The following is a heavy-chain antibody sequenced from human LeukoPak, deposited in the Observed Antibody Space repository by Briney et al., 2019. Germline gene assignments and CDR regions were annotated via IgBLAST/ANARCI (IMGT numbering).Heavy chain of an antibody. Sequence: SETLSLTCTVSGGSISSSSYYWGWIRQPPGKGLEWIGSIYYSGSTYYNPSLKSRVTISVDTSKNQFSLKLSSVTAADTAVYYCARDGRIVVVPAAIPHYYYYYGMDVWGQGTTVTVSS. J-gene: IGHJ6*02. CDR2: IYYSGST. CDR3: ARDGRIVVVPAAIPHYYYYYGMDV. CDR1: GGSISSSSYY. D-gene: IGHD2-2*02. V-gene: IGHV4-39*07.